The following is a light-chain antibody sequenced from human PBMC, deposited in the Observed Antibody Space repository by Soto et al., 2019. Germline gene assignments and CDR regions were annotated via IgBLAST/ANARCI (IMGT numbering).Light chain of an antibody. V-gene: IGKV3-20*01. CDR3: QQYCSSPPIT. Sequence: EIVLTQSPGTLSLSPGERATLSCRASQSVSSSYLAWYQQKPGQAPRLLIYGASSRATGIPDRFSGSGSGTYFTLTNSRLQPEDFAVYYCQQYCSSPPITFGQGTRLEIK. CDR1: QSVSSSY. J-gene: IGKJ5*01. CDR2: GAS.